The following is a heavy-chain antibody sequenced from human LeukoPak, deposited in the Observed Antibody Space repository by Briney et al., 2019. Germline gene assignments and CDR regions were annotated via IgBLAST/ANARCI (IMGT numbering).Heavy chain of an antibody. CDR1: GFTFSSYG. CDR2: IWYDGSNK. J-gene: IGHJ4*02. CDR3: VSHSRMQVRTDFEY. Sequence: GRSLRLSCAASGFTFSSYGMHWVRQAPGKGLEWVAVIWYDGSNKYYADSVKGRFTISRDNSKNTLYLQMNSLRAEDTAIYYCVSHSRMQVRTDFEYWGQGTLVTVSS. D-gene: IGHD1-1*01. V-gene: IGHV3-33*01.